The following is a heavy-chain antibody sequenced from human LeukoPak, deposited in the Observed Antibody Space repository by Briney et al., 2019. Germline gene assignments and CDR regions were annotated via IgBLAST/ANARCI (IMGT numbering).Heavy chain of an antibody. CDR2: IIPILGIA. D-gene: IGHD3-22*01. CDR3: ATGRGVVAQIDY. CDR1: GGTFSSYA. J-gene: IGHJ4*02. Sequence: SVKVSCKASGGTFSSYAISWVRQAPGQGLEWMGRIIPILGIANYAQKFQGRVTITADKSTSTAYMELSSLRSEDTAVYYCATGRGVVAQIDYWGQGTLVTVSS. V-gene: IGHV1-69*04.